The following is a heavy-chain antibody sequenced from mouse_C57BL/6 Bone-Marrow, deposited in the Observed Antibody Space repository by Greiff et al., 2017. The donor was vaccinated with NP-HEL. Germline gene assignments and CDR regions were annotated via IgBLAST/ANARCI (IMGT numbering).Heavy chain of an antibody. J-gene: IGHJ2*01. V-gene: IGHV14-1*01. Sequence: EVKLMESGAELVRPGASVKLSCTASGFNFTDYYMHWVKQRPEQGLEWIGRIDPEDGDTEYAPKFQGKATMTADTSSNTAYLQLSSLTSEDTAVYYCTTWFWDYDGDFDYWGQGTTLTVSS. CDR3: TTWFWDYDGDFDY. CDR2: IDPEDGDT. D-gene: IGHD2-4*01. CDR1: GFNFTDYY.